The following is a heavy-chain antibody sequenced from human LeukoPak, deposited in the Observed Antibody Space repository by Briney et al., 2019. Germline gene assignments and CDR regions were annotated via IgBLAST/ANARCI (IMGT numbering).Heavy chain of an antibody. Sequence: SETLSLTCTVSGGSIGSYYWSWIRQPPGKGLEWIGYIYYSGSTNYNPSLKSRVTISVDTSKNQFSLKLSSVTAADTAVYYCARVISSSWRNWFDPWGQGTLVTVSS. D-gene: IGHD6-13*01. CDR3: ARVISSSWRNWFDP. CDR1: GGSIGSYY. V-gene: IGHV4-59*01. J-gene: IGHJ5*02. CDR2: IYYSGST.